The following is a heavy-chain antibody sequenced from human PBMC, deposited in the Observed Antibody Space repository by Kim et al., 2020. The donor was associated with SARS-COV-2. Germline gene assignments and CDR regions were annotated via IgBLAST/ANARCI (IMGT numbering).Heavy chain of an antibody. Sequence: GGSLRLSCAASGFIFRDYGIHWVRQAPGKGLEWVAVISYDGSKKFYADAVKGRFTISRDNSKNTLFLQMYSLRAEDTAVYYCVRDDDSSGYMDWGQGTLVTVSS. V-gene: IGHV3-33*05. CDR2: ISYDGSKK. J-gene: IGHJ4*02. CDR3: VRDDDSSGYMD. CDR1: GFIFRDYG. D-gene: IGHD3-22*01.